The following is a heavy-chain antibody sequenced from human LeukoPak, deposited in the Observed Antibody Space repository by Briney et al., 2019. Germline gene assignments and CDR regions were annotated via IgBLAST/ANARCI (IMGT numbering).Heavy chain of an antibody. Sequence: SETLSLTCAVYGGSFSGYYWSWIRQPPGKGLEWIGEINHSGSTNYNPSLKSRVTVSVDTSKNQFSLKLSSVTAADTAVYYCARGKRGYSSSWYDYWGQGTLVTVSS. J-gene: IGHJ4*02. CDR2: INHSGST. V-gene: IGHV4-34*01. D-gene: IGHD6-13*01. CDR1: GGSFSGYY. CDR3: ARGKRGYSSSWYDY.